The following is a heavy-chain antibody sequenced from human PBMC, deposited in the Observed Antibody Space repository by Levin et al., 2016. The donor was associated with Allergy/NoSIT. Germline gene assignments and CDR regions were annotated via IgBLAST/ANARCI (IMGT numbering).Heavy chain of an antibody. V-gene: IGHV1-2*02. J-gene: IGHJ4*02. Sequence: ASVKVSCKASGYTFTGYYMHWVRQAPGQGLEWMGWINPNSGGTNYAQKFQGRVTMTRDTSISTAYMELSRLRSDDTAVYYCARDPGRREAVAGSDYWGQGTLVTVSS. CDR3: ARDPGRREAVAGSDY. D-gene: IGHD6-19*01. CDR1: GYTFTGYY. CDR2: INPNSGGT.